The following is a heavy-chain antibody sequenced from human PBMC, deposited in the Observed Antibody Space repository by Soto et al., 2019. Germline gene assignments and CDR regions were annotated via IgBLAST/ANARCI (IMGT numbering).Heavy chain of an antibody. J-gene: IGHJ4*02. CDR3: ARDESSSWYIFLLY. V-gene: IGHV1-18*01. Sequence: GASVKVSCKASDYTFTSYGISWVRQAPGQGLEWMGWISAYNGNTNYARKLQGRVTMTTDTSTSTAYMELRSLRSDDTAVYYCARDESSSWYIFLLYWGQGTLVTVSS. D-gene: IGHD6-13*01. CDR2: ISAYNGNT. CDR1: DYTFTSYG.